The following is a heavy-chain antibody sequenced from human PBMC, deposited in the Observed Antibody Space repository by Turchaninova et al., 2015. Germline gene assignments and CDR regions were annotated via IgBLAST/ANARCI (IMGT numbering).Heavy chain of an antibody. CDR2: LNAANGET. CDR1: GYSFPPYA. D-gene: IGHD3-16*01. J-gene: IGHJ6*02. V-gene: IGHV1-3*01. CDR3: AGEPLVTTFGMDV. Sequence: QVQLVQSGAEVKKPGASVTVSCKASGYSFPPYAIHWVRQAPGQRPEWMVYLNAANGETIYSQKLQGRFTIPSDTSAGSAYMELRGLTSEDTSVYYCAGEPLVTTFGMDVWGQGTTVTVSS.